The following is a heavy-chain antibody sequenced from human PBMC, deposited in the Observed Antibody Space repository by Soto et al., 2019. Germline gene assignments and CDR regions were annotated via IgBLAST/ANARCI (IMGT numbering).Heavy chain of an antibody. J-gene: IGHJ4*02. D-gene: IGHD6-13*01. CDR3: ARDSAGDY. CDR2: ISGRGTTI. V-gene: IGHV3-11*01. Sequence: GGSLRLSCVASGFTFSDYYMTWIRQAPGKGLEWVSHISGRGTTIHNADSVKGRFSISRDNAKDLVYLQMSSLRADDTAMYYCARDSAGDYWGQGTLVTVS. CDR1: GFTFSDYY.